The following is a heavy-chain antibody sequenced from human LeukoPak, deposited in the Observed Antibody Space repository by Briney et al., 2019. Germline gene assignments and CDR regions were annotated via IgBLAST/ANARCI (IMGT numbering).Heavy chain of an antibody. CDR2: IYYSGST. V-gene: IGHV4-34*01. Sequence: SETLSLTCAVYGGSFSDYYWSWIRQPPGKGLEWIGSIYYSGSTYYNPSLKSRVTISVDTSKNQFSLKLSSVTAADTAVYYCAREEDYYGSGSYYNVYYYYYMDVWGKGTTVTVS. J-gene: IGHJ6*03. CDR3: AREEDYYGSGSYYNVYYYYYMDV. CDR1: GGSFSDYY. D-gene: IGHD3-10*01.